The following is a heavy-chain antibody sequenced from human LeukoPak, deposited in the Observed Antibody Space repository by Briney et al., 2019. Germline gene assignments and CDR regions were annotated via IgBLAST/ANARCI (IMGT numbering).Heavy chain of an antibody. CDR1: GFTFSSYA. CDR3: AKGGSTSRYYYFDY. J-gene: IGHJ4*02. Sequence: GGSLRLSCEGSGFTFSSYAMSWVRQAPGKGLEWVSAISGSGGSTYYADSVKGRFTISRDNSKNTLYLQMNSLRAEDTAVYYCAKGGSTSRYYYFDYWGQGTLVTVSS. V-gene: IGHV3-23*01. CDR2: ISGSGGST. D-gene: IGHD2-2*01.